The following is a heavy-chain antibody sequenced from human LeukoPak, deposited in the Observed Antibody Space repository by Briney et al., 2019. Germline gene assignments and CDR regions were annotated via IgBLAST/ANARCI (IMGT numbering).Heavy chain of an antibody. CDR3: ARVGYCSGGSCYGDGYNKIRVIDY. CDR1: GYTFTSYY. V-gene: IGHV1-46*01. J-gene: IGHJ4*02. CDR2: INPSGGST. D-gene: IGHD2-15*01. Sequence: ASVKVSCKASGYTFTSYYMHWVRQAPGQGLEWMGIINPSGGSTSYAQKFQGRATMTRDTSTSTVYMELSSLRSEDTDVYYCARVGYCSGGSCYGDGYNKIRVIDYWGQGTLVTVSS.